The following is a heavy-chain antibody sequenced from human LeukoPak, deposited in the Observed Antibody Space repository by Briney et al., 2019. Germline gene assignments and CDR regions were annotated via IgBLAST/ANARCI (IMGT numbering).Heavy chain of an antibody. J-gene: IGHJ5*02. D-gene: IGHD2-2*01. V-gene: IGHV4-61*02. CDR3: ARGGDCSSTSCYYPHGWFDP. Sequence: PSETLSLTCTVSGGSISSGSYYWSWIRQPAGKGLEWIGRIYTGGSTNYNPSLKSRVTISVDTSKNQFSLKLSSVTAADTAVYYCARGGDCSSTSCYYPHGWFDPWGQGTLVTVSS. CDR1: GGSISSGSYY. CDR2: IYTGGST.